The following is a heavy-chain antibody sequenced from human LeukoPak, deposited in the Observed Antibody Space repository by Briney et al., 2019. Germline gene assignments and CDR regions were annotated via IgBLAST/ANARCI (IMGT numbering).Heavy chain of an antibody. CDR3: AKEMDGEDYYDSSGTIDY. CDR1: GFTFSSYW. Sequence: PGGSLRLSCAASGFTFSSYWMHWVRHAPGKGLVWVSRINSDGSSTSYADSVKGRFTISRDNAKNTLYLQMNSLRAEDTAVYYCAKEMDGEDYYDSSGTIDYWGQGTLVTVSS. D-gene: IGHD3-22*01. V-gene: IGHV3-74*01. CDR2: INSDGSST. J-gene: IGHJ4*02.